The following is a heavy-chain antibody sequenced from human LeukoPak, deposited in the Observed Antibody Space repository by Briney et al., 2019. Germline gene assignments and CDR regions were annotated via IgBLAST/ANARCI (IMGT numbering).Heavy chain of an antibody. V-gene: IGHV1-46*01. CDR2: INPSSGST. CDR3: ASVGVKGAFDAFDI. J-gene: IGHJ3*02. Sequence: ASVKVSCKASGSTFTRYYIHWVRQAPGQGLDWMGMINPSSGSTRFAQMFQDRVTMTRDTSTSAVYMELSSLTSEDTAMYYCASVGVKGAFDAFDIWGQGTMVTVSS. CDR1: GSTFTRYY. D-gene: IGHD3-10*01.